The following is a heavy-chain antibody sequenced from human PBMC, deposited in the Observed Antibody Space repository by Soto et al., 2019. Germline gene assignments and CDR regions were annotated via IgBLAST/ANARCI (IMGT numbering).Heavy chain of an antibody. J-gene: IGHJ4*02. V-gene: IGHV1-69*13. D-gene: IGHD3-22*01. CDR1: GGTFSSYA. CDR2: IIPIFGTA. CDR3: ARVRGGTMIVGPYDY. Sequence: ASVKVSCKASGGTFSSYAISWVRQAPGQGLEWMGGIIPIFGTANYAQKFQGRVTITADESTSTAYMELSSLRSEDTAVYYCARVRGGTMIVGPYDYWGQGTLVTVSS.